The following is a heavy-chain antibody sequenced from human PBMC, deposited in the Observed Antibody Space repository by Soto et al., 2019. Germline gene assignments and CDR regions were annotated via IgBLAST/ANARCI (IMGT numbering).Heavy chain of an antibody. CDR3: TRQIVGATGYYYGMDV. J-gene: IGHJ6*02. Sequence: GGSLRLSCAASGFTFSGSAMRWVRQASGKGLEWVGRIRSKANSYATAYAASVKGRFTISRDDSKNTAYLQMNSLKTEDTAVYYCTRQIVGATGYYYGMDVWGQGTTVTVSS. CDR1: GFTFSGSA. V-gene: IGHV3-73*01. D-gene: IGHD1-26*01. CDR2: IRSKANSYAT.